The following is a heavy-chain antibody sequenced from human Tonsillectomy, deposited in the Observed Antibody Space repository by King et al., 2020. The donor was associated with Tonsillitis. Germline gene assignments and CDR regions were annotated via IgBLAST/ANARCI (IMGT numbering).Heavy chain of an antibody. D-gene: IGHD5-12*01. CDR2: MNPNSGNT. J-gene: IGHJ6*02. V-gene: IGHV1-8*01. Sequence: VQLVQSGAEVKKPGASVKVSCKASGYTFTSYDINWVRQATGQGLEWMGWMNPNSGNTGYAQKFQGRVTMTRNTSIRIAYMELSSLRSEDTAVYYCARGRGYSGYEEYYYYDMDVWGQGTTVTVSS. CDR3: ARGRGYSGYEEYYYYDMDV. CDR1: GYTFTSYD.